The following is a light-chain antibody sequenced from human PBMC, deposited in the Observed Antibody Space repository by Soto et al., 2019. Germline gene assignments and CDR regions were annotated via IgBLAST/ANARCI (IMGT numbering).Light chain of an antibody. V-gene: IGKV1-39*01. CDR2: AAS. CDR1: QSISSY. J-gene: IGKJ2*02. Sequence: DIQMTQSPSSLSASVGDRVTITCRASQSISSYLNWYPQKPGKAPKLLIYAASSLPRGVPSRFSGSGSGTHFTLPISSLQPEDFATYYCQRSYSTLWTFGQGTKLEIK. CDR3: QRSYSTLWT.